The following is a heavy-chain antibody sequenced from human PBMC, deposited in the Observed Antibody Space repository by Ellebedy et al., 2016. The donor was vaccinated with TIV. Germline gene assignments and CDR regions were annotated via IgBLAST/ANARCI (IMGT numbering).Heavy chain of an antibody. CDR3: ARERVTEVDY. V-gene: IGHV1-2*02. CDR1: GYAFTDYY. J-gene: IGHJ4*02. CDR2: INPNGGGT. Sequence: ASVKVSCXASGYAFTDYYIHWARQAPGQGLEWMGWINPNGGGTTSAQKFHGRVTVTGDSSISTAYIALSGLTSDDSAVYYCARERVTEVDYWGQGTLVTVSS.